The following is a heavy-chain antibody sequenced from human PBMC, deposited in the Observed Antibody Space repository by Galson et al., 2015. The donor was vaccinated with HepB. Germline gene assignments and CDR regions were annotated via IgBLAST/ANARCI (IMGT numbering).Heavy chain of an antibody. V-gene: IGHV3-48*02. CDR2: ISSSSTTI. CDR3: ARESTAVGDYYYYYMDV. D-gene: IGHD5-18*01. Sequence: SLRLSCAASGFTFSSYSMNWVRQAPGKGLEWVSYISSSSTTIYYADSVKGRFTISRDNAKNSLYLQMNSLRDEDTAVYYCARESTAVGDYYYYYMDVWGKGTTVTVSS. CDR1: GFTFSSYS. J-gene: IGHJ6*03.